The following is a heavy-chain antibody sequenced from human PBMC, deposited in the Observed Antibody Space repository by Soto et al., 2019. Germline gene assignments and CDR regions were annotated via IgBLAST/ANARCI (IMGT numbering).Heavy chain of an antibody. Sequence: QVPLQESGPGLVKPSETLSPSCTVSGGSISNYYWSWFQQTPGKGLERIGYVHDSWGSYYNPSLKSRVAISLDTSKSQSSLKLTSVTATDTAVYYCARQGFVEIHGLVDVWRQGTTVTVSS. CDR2: VHDSWGS. CDR1: GGSISNYY. J-gene: IGHJ6*02. D-gene: IGHD3-10*01. CDR3: ARQGFVEIHGLVDV. V-gene: IGHV4-59*08.